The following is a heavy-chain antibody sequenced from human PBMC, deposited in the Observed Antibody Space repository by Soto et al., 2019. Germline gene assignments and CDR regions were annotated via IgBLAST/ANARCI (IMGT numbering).Heavy chain of an antibody. CDR3: ARGRTGAARWGGAFDI. J-gene: IGHJ3*02. CDR1: GYTFTSYD. D-gene: IGHD6-6*01. CDR2: MNPNSGNT. Sequence: ASVKVSCKASGYTFTSYDINWVRQATGQGLEWMGWMNPNSGNTGYAQKFQGRVTMTRNTSISTAYMELSSLRSEDTAVYYCARGRTGAARWGGAFDIWGQGIMVTVSS. V-gene: IGHV1-8*01.